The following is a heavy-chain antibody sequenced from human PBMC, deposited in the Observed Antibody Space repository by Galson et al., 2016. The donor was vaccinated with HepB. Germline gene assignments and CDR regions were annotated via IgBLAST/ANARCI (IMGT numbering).Heavy chain of an antibody. D-gene: IGHD3-22*01. CDR3: VKRGPPVISRHAMDV. CDR2: ISRSGDST. J-gene: IGHJ6*02. CDR1: GFTFSNYG. V-gene: IGHV3-23*01. Sequence: SLRLSCAASGFTFSNYGMTWVRQAPGKGLEVVSSISRSGDSTDYADSVKGRFTISRDNSKNTLFLQMTSLRAEDTAVYYCVKRGPPVISRHAMDVWGQGTTVTVSS.